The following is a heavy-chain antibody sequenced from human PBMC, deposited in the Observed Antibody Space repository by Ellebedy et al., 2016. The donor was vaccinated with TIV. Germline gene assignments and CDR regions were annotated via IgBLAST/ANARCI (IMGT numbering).Heavy chain of an antibody. CDR2: IWYDGSNK. J-gene: IGHJ3*02. CDR3: ARDLGDIVVVIAIASGAFDI. V-gene: IGHV3-33*08. Sequence: GGSLRLXXVASGFSFNSYHMNWVRQAPGKGLEWVAVIWYDGSNKYYADSVKGRFTISRDNSKNTLYLQMNSLRAEDTAVYYCARDLGDIVVVIAIASGAFDIWGQGTMVTVSS. CDR1: GFSFNSYH. D-gene: IGHD2-21*01.